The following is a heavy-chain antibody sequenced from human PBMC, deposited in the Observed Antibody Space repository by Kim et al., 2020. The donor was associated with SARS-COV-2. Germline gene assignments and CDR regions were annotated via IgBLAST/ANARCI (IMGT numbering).Heavy chain of an antibody. V-gene: IGHV1-46*01. D-gene: IGHD3-9*01. CDR3: AREYDILTGYHFDY. J-gene: IGHJ4*02. Sequence: QKFQGGVTMTRDTSTSTVYMELSSLRSEDTAVYYCAREYDILTGYHFDYWGQGTLVTVSS.